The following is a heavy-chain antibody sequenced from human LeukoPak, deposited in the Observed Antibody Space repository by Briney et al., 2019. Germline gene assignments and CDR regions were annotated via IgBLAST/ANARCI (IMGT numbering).Heavy chain of an antibody. CDR2: ISSSSSYI. D-gene: IGHD5-12*01. CDR3: ARSGGGYDYLDY. Sequence: GGSLRLSCAASGFAFSSYSMNWVRQAPGKGLKWVSSISSSSSYIYYADSVKGRFTISRDNAKNSLYLQMNSLRAEDTAVYYCARSGGGYDYLDYWGQGTLVTVSS. V-gene: IGHV3-21*01. J-gene: IGHJ4*02. CDR1: GFAFSSYS.